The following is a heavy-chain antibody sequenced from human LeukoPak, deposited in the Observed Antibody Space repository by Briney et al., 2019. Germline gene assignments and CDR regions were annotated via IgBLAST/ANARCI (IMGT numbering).Heavy chain of an antibody. CDR3: ARDQLYYDSSGYAFDI. J-gene: IGHJ3*02. D-gene: IGHD3-22*01. V-gene: IGHV4-59*01. Sequence: SETLPLTCTVSGGSISSYYWSRIRQPPGKGLEWIGYIYYSGSTNYNPSLKSRVTISVDTSKNQFSLKLSSVTAADTAVYYCARDQLYYDSSGYAFDIWGQGTMVTVSS. CDR1: GGSISSYY. CDR2: IYYSGST.